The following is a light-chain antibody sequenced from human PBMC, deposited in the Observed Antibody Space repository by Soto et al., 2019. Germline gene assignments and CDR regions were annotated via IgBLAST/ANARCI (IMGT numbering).Light chain of an antibody. J-gene: IGLJ3*02. CDR3: ISYTSSSTWV. Sequence: QSALTQPDSVSGSPGQSITISCTGTSSDIGGYNYVSWYQQHPGKAPKLMIYEVSNRPSGVSDRFSGSRSGNTASLTISGLQAEDESDYYCISYTSSSTWVFGGGTKLTVL. CDR1: SSDIGGYNY. V-gene: IGLV2-14*01. CDR2: EVS.